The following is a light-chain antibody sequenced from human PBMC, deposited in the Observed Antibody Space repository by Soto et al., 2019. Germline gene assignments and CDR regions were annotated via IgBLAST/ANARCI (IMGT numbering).Light chain of an antibody. CDR1: SSNIGKNV. CDR2: YDD. J-gene: IGLJ3*02. Sequence: QSVLTQPPSVSEAPRQRVTISCSGSSSNIGKNVVSWYQQVPGKAPKLLIYYDDLLASGVSDRFSGSKSGTSASLAISGLQSEDAADYYCASWDDSLYGPVFGGGTKLTVL. CDR3: ASWDDSLYGPV. V-gene: IGLV1-36*01.